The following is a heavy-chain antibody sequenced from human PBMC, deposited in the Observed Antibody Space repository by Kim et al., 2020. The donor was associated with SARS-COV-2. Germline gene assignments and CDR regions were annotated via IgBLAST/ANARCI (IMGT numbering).Heavy chain of an antibody. CDR3: ARSGYYLTFLDH. V-gene: IGHV3-9*01. D-gene: IGHD3-22*01. CDR2: ITWHMSPR. CDR1: GFNFDDFA. Sequence: GGSLRLSCVGSGFNFDDFAFHWVRQAPGKGLEWISCITWHMSPRAYAASVKGRFTISRDNARNSVFLQMDSLKIEDTAVYFCARSGYYLTFLDHWGQGALVTVSS. J-gene: IGHJ4*02.